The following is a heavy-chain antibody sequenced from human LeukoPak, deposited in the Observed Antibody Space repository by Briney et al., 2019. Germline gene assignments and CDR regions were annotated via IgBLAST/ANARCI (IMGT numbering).Heavy chain of an antibody. D-gene: IGHD2-15*01. CDR1: ADRFTRSW. CDR2: IYPADSDT. CDR3: ARVSTVGLRQDIAMVIYGPFDY. Sequence: GESLKISCKASADRFTRSWIGWVRQRPGKGLEWMGMIYPADSDTRYSPSLEGQVTMSADKSIITAYLQWSSLQASDTAMYYCARVSTVGLRQDIAMVIYGPFDYWGQGTLVTVPS. V-gene: IGHV5-51*01. J-gene: IGHJ4*02.